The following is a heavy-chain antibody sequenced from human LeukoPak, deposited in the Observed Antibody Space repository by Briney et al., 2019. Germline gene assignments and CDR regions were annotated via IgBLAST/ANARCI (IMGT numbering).Heavy chain of an antibody. CDR1: GFTFSSYG. CDR2: IRYDGSNK. Sequence: GGSLRLSCAASGFTFSSYGMHWVRQAPGKGLEWVAFIRYDGSNKYYADPVKGRFTISRDNSKNTLYLQMNSLRAEDTAVYYCAKCSSSWFNWFDPWGQGTLVTVSS. CDR3: AKCSSSWFNWFDP. D-gene: IGHD6-13*01. J-gene: IGHJ5*02. V-gene: IGHV3-30*02.